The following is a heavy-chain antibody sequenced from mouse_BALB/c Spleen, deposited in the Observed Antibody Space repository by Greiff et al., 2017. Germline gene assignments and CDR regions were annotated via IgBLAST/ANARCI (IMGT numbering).Heavy chain of an antibody. V-gene: IGHV1S81*02. CDR1: GYTFTSYY. D-gene: IGHD2-3*01. CDR2: INPSNGGT. CDR3: TRSVDGYNFDY. Sequence: QVQLQQPGAELVKPGASVKLSCKASGYTFTSYYMYWVKQRPGQGLEWIGGINPSNGGTNFNEKFKSKATLTVDKSSSTAYMQLSSLTSEDSAVYYCTRSVDGYNFDYWGQGTTLTVSS. J-gene: IGHJ2*01.